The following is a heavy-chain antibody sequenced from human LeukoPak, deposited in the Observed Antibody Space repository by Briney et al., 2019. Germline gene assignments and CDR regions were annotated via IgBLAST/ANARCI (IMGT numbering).Heavy chain of an antibody. D-gene: IGHD2-2*01. CDR3: ARNLVPAFDP. V-gene: IGHV4-34*01. CDR1: GGSFSGYY. J-gene: IGHJ5*02. Sequence: SETLSLTCAVYGGSFSGYYWSWIRQPPGKGLEWIGEINHSGSTNYNPSLKSRVTISVDTSKNQFSLKLSSVTAADTAVYYCARNLVPAFDPWGQGTLVTVSS. CDR2: INHSGST.